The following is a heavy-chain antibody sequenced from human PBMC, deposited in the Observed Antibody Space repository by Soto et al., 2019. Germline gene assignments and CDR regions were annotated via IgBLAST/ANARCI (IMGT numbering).Heavy chain of an antibody. CDR3: AKDDRLSVDRGGPEFDY. Sequence: GGSLRLSCAASGFTFSSYGMHWVRQAPGKGLEWVAVISYDGSNKYYADSVKGRFTISRDNSKNTLYLQMNSLRAEDTAVYYCAKDDRLSVDRGGPEFDYWGQGTLVTVSS. D-gene: IGHD3-16*01. J-gene: IGHJ4*02. CDR1: GFTFSSYG. V-gene: IGHV3-30*18. CDR2: ISYDGSNK.